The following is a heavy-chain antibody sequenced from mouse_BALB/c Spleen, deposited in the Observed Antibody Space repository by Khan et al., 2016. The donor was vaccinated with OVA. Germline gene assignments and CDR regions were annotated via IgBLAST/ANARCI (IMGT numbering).Heavy chain of an antibody. D-gene: IGHD1-1*01. CDR1: GYTFTEYI. J-gene: IGHJ2*01. CDR2: FNPGSGSI. CDR3: ARRGRGLLRYYFGN. Sequence: QVQLQQSGAELVKPGASVKLSCKASGYTFTEYIIHWVKQRSGQGLEWIGWFNPGSGSIKYNEQFKDKATLTADKSSTTVYMELSRMTSEDSAVXCCARRGRGLLRYYFGNWGQGTTLTVSS. V-gene: IGHV1-62-2*01.